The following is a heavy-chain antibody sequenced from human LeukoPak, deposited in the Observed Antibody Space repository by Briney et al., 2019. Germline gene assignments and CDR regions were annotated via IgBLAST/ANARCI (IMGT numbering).Heavy chain of an antibody. CDR3: VRGGKGDEHSADKAFDI. CDR2: TYYRSKWYN. V-gene: IGHV6-1*01. CDR1: GDSVFSNSS. J-gene: IGHJ3*02. Sequence: SQTLSLTCAISGDSVFSNSSWNWIRQSPSRGLEWLGRTYYRSKWYNDYVVSVKSRININPDTSKNQFSLQLNSVTPEDTAVYYCVRGGKGDEHSADKAFDIWGKGTMVTVSA. D-gene: IGHD5-24*01.